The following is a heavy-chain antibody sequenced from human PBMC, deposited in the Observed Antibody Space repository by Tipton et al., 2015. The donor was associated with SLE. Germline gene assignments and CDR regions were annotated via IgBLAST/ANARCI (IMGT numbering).Heavy chain of an antibody. J-gene: IGHJ6*03. D-gene: IGHD3-10*01. CDR1: GGSISSYY. Sequence: TLSLTCTVSGGSISSYYWSWIRQPPGKGLEWIGYIYYSGSTNYTPSLKSRVTISVDTSKNQFSLKLSSVTAADTAVYYCARGSPSRLGDYCVYDMDVWGKGTTVSFSS. CDR3: ARGSPSRLGDYCVYDMDV. V-gene: IGHV4-59*01. CDR2: IYYSGST.